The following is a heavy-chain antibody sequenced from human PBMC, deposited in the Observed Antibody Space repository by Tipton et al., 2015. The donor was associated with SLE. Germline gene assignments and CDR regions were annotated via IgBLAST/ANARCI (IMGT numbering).Heavy chain of an antibody. CDR3: ARDRYYYDSSGYDAFDI. V-gene: IGHV4-34*01. Sequence: TLSLTCAVYGGSFSGYYWSWIRQPPGKGLEWIGEINHSGSTNYNPSLKGRVTISVDTSKNQFSLKLSSVTAADTAVYYCARDRYYYDSSGYDAFDIWGQGTMVTVSS. D-gene: IGHD3-22*01. CDR1: GGSFSGYY. CDR2: INHSGST. J-gene: IGHJ3*02.